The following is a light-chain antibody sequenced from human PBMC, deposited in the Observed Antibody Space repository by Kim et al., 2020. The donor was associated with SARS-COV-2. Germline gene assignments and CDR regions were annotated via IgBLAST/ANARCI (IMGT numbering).Light chain of an antibody. J-gene: IGLJ2*01. CDR2: QGR. CDR1: RLGQKY. Sequence: SVSPGQTAKITCSGDRLGQKYVCWYQQKPGQSPALVIYQGRKLPSGIPERFSGSNSGNTATLPITEAQSTDEADYYCQAWDSHTVIFGGGTRVTVL. CDR3: QAWDSHTVI. V-gene: IGLV3-1*01.